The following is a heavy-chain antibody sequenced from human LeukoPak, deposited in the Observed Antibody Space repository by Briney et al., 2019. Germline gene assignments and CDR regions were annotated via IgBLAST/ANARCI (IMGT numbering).Heavy chain of an antibody. CDR2: IYYSGST. Sequence: SETLSLTCTVSGDSISTYYWNWIRQPPGEGLEWIGYIYYSGSTNYNPSLKSRVTISVDTSKNQFSLKLRSVTAADTAVYYCARLRGPGIAVAGTFDYWGQGTLVTVSS. CDR3: ARLRGPGIAVAGTFDY. D-gene: IGHD6-19*01. J-gene: IGHJ4*02. CDR1: GDSISTYY. V-gene: IGHV4-59*12.